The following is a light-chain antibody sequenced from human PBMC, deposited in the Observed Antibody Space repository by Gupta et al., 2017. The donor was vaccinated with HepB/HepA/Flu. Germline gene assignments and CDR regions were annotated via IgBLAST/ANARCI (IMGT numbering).Light chain of an antibody. J-gene: IGLJ2*01. CDR1: SSDVGDYNY. CDR3: SSYTSSSTLV. V-gene: IGLV2-14*01. Sequence: QSALTQPASVSGSPGQSSTISCTGTSSDVGDYNYVSWYQQNPGKAPKLLIYDVSHRPSGVSNRFSGSKSGNTASLTISGLQAEDEADYYCSSYTSSSTLVFGGGTKLTVL. CDR2: DVS.